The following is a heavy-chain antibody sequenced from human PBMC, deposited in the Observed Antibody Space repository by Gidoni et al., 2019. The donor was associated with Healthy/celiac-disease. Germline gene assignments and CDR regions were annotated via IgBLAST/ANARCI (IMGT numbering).Heavy chain of an antibody. CDR1: GGSSSGYD. Sequence: QVQLQQWGAGLLQPSETLSPTCAVYGGSSSGYDWSWIRQPPGKGLEWIGEINHSGSTNYNPSLKSRVTISVDTSKNQFSLKLSSVTAADTAVYYCARAAFATVTTRLRYFDLWGRGTLVTVSS. CDR3: ARAAFATVTTRLRYFDL. D-gene: IGHD4-17*01. J-gene: IGHJ2*01. CDR2: INHSGST. V-gene: IGHV4-34*01.